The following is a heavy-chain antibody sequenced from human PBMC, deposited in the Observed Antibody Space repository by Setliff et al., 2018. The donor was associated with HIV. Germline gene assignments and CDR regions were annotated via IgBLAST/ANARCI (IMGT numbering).Heavy chain of an antibody. V-gene: IGHV1-46*01. CDR3: ATTPVTMIVVVISKAEYFQH. J-gene: IGHJ1*01. Sequence: ASVKVSCKASGYTFTGYYIHWVRQAPGQGLEWMGIINPAGNPTSYAQKFQGRVTITADTSTDTAYMELSSLRSEDTAVYYCATTPVTMIVVVISKAEYFQHWGQGTLVTAPQ. CDR2: INPAGNPT. CDR1: GYTFTGYY. D-gene: IGHD3-22*01.